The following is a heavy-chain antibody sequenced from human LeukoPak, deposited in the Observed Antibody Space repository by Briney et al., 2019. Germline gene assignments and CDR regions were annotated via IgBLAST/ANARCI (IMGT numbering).Heavy chain of an antibody. V-gene: IGHV3-21*01. J-gene: IGHJ4*02. Sequence: GGSLRLSCAASGFTFSSYSMNWVRQAPGKGQEWVSSISSSSSYIYYADSVKGRFTISRDNAKNSLYLQMNSLRAEDTAVYYCARTLTAFVVVVVAADYWGQGTLVTVSS. CDR1: GFTFSSYS. D-gene: IGHD2-15*01. CDR3: ARTLTAFVVVVVAADY. CDR2: ISSSSSYI.